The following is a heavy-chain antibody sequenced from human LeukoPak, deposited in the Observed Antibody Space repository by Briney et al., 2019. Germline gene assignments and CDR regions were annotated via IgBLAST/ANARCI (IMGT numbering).Heavy chain of an antibody. CDR2: IWYDGSNK. J-gene: IGHJ4*02. Sequence: PGRSLRLSCAASGSSFSGYGMHWVRQAPGKGLEWVAVIWYDGSNKYYADSVKGRFTISRDNSKNTLYLQMNSLRAEESAVYYCAKDPHRSSWYRFDYWGQGTLVTVSS. D-gene: IGHD6-13*01. V-gene: IGHV3-33*06. CDR3: AKDPHRSSWYRFDY. CDR1: GSSFSGYG.